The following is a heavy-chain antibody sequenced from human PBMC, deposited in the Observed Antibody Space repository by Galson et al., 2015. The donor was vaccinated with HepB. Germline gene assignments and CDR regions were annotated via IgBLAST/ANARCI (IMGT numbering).Heavy chain of an antibody. CDR2: IKSKTDGETI. CDR3: TTDVYYTTYWSWLDP. D-gene: IGHD2-2*02. J-gene: IGHJ5*02. CDR1: GFPFNNAW. V-gene: IGHV3-15*05. Sequence: SLRLSCAASGFPFNNAWMAWVRQAPGMGLEWVGRIKSKTDGETIDYAAPVKGRFTISRDDSRNRLYPQMNSLKPEDTAVYYCTTDVYYTTYWSWLDPWGQGTLVTVSS.